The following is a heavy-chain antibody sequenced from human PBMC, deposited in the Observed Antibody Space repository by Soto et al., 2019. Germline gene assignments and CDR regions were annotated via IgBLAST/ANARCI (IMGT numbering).Heavy chain of an antibody. V-gene: IGHV4-31*03. J-gene: IGHJ4*02. Sequence: SETLSLTCTASGGSINSGGYYWSWIRQHPGKGLEWIGYIYYSGSTYYNPSLKSRVTISIDTSKNQFSLKLSSVTAADTAVYYCARAQTIFGIITVFDYWGQGTLVTVSS. D-gene: IGHD3-3*01. CDR3: ARAQTIFGIITVFDY. CDR2: IYYSGST. CDR1: GGSINSGGYY.